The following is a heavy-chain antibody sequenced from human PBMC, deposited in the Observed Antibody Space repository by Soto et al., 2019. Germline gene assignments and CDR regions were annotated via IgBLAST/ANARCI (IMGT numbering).Heavy chain of an antibody. Sequence: QVQLVQSGAEVKKPGSSLKVSCKASGGTFTNYAFSWVRQAPGQGLEWMGGIIPVFGTPDYAQKFQGRVTITADESTRTAPMELSSLRSDDTAVYYCARERSVGYCITTTCPKPFYYYAMDVWGQGTTVTVSS. CDR3: ARERSVGYCITTTCPKPFYYYAMDV. V-gene: IGHV1-69*12. J-gene: IGHJ6*02. CDR2: IIPVFGTP. CDR1: GGTFTNYA. D-gene: IGHD2-2*01.